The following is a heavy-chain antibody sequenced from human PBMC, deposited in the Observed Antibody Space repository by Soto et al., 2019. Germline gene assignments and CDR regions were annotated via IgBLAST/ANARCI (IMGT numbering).Heavy chain of an antibody. CDR1: GYTFTSYG. V-gene: IGHV1-18*01. J-gene: IGHJ6*02. CDR2: ISAYSGGT. D-gene: IGHD4-4*01. CDR3: ARGSTVTSYYYYYGMDV. Sequence: GASVKVSCKASGYTFTSYGISWVRQAPGQGLEWMGWISAYSGGTNYAQKLQGRVTMTTDTSTSTAYMELSRLRSDDTAVYYCARGSTVTSYYYYYGMDVWGQGTTVTVSS.